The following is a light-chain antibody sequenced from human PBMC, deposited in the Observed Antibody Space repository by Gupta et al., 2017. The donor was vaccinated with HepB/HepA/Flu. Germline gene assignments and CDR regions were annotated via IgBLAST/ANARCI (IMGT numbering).Light chain of an antibody. V-gene: IGLV8-61*01. CDR3: VLYMGSGIWV. Sequence: QTVVTQEPSFSVSPGGTVTLTCGLSSGSVSTSYYPSWYQQTPGQALRTLIYSTNTRPSGVPDRFSGSILGNKAALTITGAQADDESDYYCVLYMGSGIWVFGGGTKLTVL. CDR2: STN. J-gene: IGLJ3*02. CDR1: SGSVSTSYY.